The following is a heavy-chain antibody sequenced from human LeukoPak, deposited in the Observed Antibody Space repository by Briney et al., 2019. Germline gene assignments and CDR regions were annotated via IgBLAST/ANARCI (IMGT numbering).Heavy chain of an antibody. CDR1: GYSISSGYY. CDR3: ARDLASCAGDCYSDGFDY. J-gene: IGHJ4*02. V-gene: IGHV4-38-2*02. CDR2: IYHGGST. D-gene: IGHD2-21*02. Sequence: SETLSLTCAVSGYSISSGYYWGWIRQSPGKGLEWIGSIYHGGSTYYNPSLRSRVIVSVDTSKNHFSLKMSSVTAADTAVYYCARDLASCAGDCYSDGFDYWGQGALVTVSS.